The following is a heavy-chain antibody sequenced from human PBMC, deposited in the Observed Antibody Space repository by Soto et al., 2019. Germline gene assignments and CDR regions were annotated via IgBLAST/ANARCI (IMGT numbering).Heavy chain of an antibody. CDR2: IYYSGST. J-gene: IGHJ5*02. V-gene: IGHV4-59*06. Sequence: PXXTLSLPCAVSGDSISSYYCNWIRQPPGKGLEWIGYIYYSGSTYYNPSLKSRVTISVDTSKNQFYLKLSSVTAADTAVYYCARSVFPWGQGTLVTVSS. CDR3: ARSVFP. CDR1: GDSISSYY.